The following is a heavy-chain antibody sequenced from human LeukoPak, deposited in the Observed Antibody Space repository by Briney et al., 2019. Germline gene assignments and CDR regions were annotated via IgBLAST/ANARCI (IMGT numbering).Heavy chain of an antibody. Sequence: PSETLSLTCTVSGGSINSGDYYWSWIRQPPGKGLEWIGYIYYSGSTYYNPSLKSRVTISVDTSKNQFSLKLSSVTAADTAVYYCARDCSGGSCYYYGMDVWGQGTTVTVSS. D-gene: IGHD2-15*01. CDR1: GGSINSGDYY. J-gene: IGHJ6*02. CDR3: ARDCSGGSCYYYGMDV. V-gene: IGHV4-30-4*01. CDR2: IYYSGST.